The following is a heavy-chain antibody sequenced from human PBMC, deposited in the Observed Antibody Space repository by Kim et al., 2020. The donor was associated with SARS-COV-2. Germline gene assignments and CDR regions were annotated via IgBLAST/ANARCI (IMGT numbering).Heavy chain of an antibody. V-gene: IGHV3-74*01. CDR1: GFTFSSYW. CDR3: ARADGYNYFDF. CDR2: IKSDGSTT. D-gene: IGHD5-12*01. J-gene: IGHJ4*02. Sequence: GGSLRLSCAASGFTFSSYWMHWVRQAPGKGLVWVSRIKSDGSTTRYADSVKGRFTISRDNAKNTLYLQMNSLRAEDTAVYYCARADGYNYFDFWGQGTLVTVSS.